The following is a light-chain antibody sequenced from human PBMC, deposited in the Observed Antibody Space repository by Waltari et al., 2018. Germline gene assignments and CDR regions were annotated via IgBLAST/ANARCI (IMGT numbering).Light chain of an antibody. CDR1: QSISRY. CDR2: TAS. J-gene: IGKJ4*01. Sequence: DIQMTQSPSSLSASLGDRVTITCRASQSISRYLNWFQQKPGKAPNLLIYTASSLETWVPSRFSGSGSGTDFTLTITSLQPEDFATYYCQQSYITPLTFGGGTKVEI. CDR3: QQSYITPLT. V-gene: IGKV1-39*01.